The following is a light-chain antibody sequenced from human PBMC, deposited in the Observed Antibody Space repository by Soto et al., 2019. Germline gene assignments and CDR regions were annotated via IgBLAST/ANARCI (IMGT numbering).Light chain of an antibody. CDR1: QSISSW. CDR2: DAS. V-gene: IGKV1-5*01. CDR3: QKYNSYPYT. J-gene: IGKJ2*01. Sequence: DIQMTQSPSTLSASVGDRVTITCRASQSISSWLAWYQQKPGKAPKLLIYDASSLESGVPSRFSGSGSGTEFTLTISSLQPDDFATDYCQKYNSYPYTFGQGTKLEIK.